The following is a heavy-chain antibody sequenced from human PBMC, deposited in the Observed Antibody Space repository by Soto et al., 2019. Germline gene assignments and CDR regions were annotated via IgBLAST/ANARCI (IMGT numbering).Heavy chain of an antibody. D-gene: IGHD1-7*01. CDR3: ARAKLNYYFDY. CDR2: IYYSGST. Sequence: PSETLSLTCTVSGGSISSYYWSWIRQPPGKGLEWIGYIYYSGSTNYNPSLKSRVTISVDTSKNQFSLKLSSVTAADTAVYYCARAKLNYYFDYWGQGTLVTVSS. J-gene: IGHJ4*02. V-gene: IGHV4-59*01. CDR1: GGSISSYY.